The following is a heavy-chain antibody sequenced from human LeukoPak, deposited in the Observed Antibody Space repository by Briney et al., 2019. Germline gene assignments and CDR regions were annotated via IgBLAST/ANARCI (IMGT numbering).Heavy chain of an antibody. V-gene: IGHV4-34*01. Sequence: GSLRLSCAASGFSVSSNHMSWVRQPPGKGLEWIGEINHSGSTNYNPSLKSRVTISVDTSKNQFSLKLSSVTAADTAVYYCARGGLKGYSSSWYAADYWGQGTLVTVSS. D-gene: IGHD6-13*01. CDR1: GFSVSSNH. J-gene: IGHJ4*02. CDR2: INHSGST. CDR3: ARGGLKGYSSSWYAADY.